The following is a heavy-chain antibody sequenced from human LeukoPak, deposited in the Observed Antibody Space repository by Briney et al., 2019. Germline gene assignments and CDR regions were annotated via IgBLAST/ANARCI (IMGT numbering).Heavy chain of an antibody. CDR3: ARDYSNYH. CDR2: ISDSSSTI. CDR1: GFTFSSYS. Sequence: GGALRLSCAASGFTFSSYSMNWVRQAPGKGLEWVSYISDSSSTIYYADSVKGRFTISRDNAKNSLYLQMNSLRAEDTAVYYCARDYSNYHWGQGTLVTVSS. J-gene: IGHJ5*02. V-gene: IGHV3-48*01. D-gene: IGHD4-11*01.